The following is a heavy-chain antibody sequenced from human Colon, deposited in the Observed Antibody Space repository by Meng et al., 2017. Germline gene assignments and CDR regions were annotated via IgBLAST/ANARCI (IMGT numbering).Heavy chain of an antibody. J-gene: IGHJ4*02. Sequence: GESLKISCKGSGYTFSTHWIGWVRQMPGKGLEWMGIIYPAESDPRYSPSFQGQVTISADKSISTAYLQWSSLKASDTAMYYCARSADSSFFLPPHYWVQGTLVTVSS. CDR3: ARSADSSFFLPPHY. CDR1: GYTFSTHW. D-gene: IGHD3-22*01. CDR2: IYPAESDP. V-gene: IGHV5-51*01.